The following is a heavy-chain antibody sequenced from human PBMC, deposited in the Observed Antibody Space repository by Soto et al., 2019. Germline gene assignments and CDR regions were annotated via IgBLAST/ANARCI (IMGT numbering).Heavy chain of an antibody. D-gene: IGHD6-13*01. CDR1: GGSISSGGYY. V-gene: IGHV4-61*08. CDR2: IYYSVST. CDR3: ARVGSSWYLGMDV. J-gene: IGHJ6*02. Sequence: SETLSLTCTVSGGSISSGGYYWSWIRQHPGKGLEWIGYIYYSVSTNYNPSLKSRVTISVDTSKNQFSLKLSSVTAADTAVYYCARVGSSWYLGMDVWGQGTTVTVSS.